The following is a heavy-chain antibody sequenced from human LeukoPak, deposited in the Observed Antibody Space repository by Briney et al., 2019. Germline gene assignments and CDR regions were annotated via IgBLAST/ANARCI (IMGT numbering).Heavy chain of an antibody. CDR2: ISGSGGST. CDR1: GFTFSSYA. V-gene: IGHV3-23*01. J-gene: IGHJ4*02. Sequence: GGSLRPSCAASGFTFSSYAMSRVRQAPGKGLEWVSAISGSGGSTYYADSVKGRFTISRDNSKTTLYLQMNSPRADDTAVYYCARQWDCWGQGTLVTVSS. CDR3: ARQWDC. D-gene: IGHD2-8*01.